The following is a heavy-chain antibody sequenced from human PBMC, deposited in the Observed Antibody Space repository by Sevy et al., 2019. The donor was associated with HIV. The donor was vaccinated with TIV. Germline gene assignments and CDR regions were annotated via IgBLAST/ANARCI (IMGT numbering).Heavy chain of an antibody. CDR1: GFTFSIAW. D-gene: IGHD3-16*02. CDR3: TIDGLFDP. V-gene: IGHV3-15*01. Sequence: GGSLRLSCAASGFTFSIAWMSWVRQTPGKGLEWVGRIKSKTDGWTTDYAAPVKGRFTILRDDSKNTLYLQMNNLKTEDTALYYCTIDGLFDPWGQGTMVTVSS. CDR2: IKSKTDGWTT. J-gene: IGHJ5*02.